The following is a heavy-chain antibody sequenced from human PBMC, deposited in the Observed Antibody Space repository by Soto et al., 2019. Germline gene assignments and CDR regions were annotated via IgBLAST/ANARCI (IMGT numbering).Heavy chain of an antibody. CDR3: ARGPRVSSTGTGAH. V-gene: IGHV3-74*01. CDR1: GFTFSAYW. D-gene: IGHD1-1*01. J-gene: IGHJ4*02. Sequence: GGSLRLSCSVSGFTFSAYWMHWVRQVPGKGLTWVSRISDDGSTATYADSVKGRFVISRDNAKNSLYLEMNTLRADDSGLYYCARGPRVSSTGTGAHWGRGTLVTVSS. CDR2: ISDDGSTA.